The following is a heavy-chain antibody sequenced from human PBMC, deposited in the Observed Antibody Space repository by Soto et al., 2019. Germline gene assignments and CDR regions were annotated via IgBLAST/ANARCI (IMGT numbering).Heavy chain of an antibody. D-gene: IGHD5-18*01. CDR3: AKVRYNYGVDY. J-gene: IGHJ4*02. Sequence: EVQLLESGGGLVQPGGSLRLSCAASGFDFSNSAMTWVRQAPGKGLEWVSTISGSGDSTKYADSVKGRFTISRDNSKNTLYLQTHSLRAEDPAVYYCAKVRYNYGVDYWGQGTLVTVSS. V-gene: IGHV3-23*01. CDR1: GFDFSNSA. CDR2: ISGSGDST.